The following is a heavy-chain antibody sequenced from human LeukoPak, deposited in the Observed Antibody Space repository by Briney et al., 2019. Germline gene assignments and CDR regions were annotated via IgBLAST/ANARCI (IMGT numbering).Heavy chain of an antibody. Sequence: GGSLRLSCAASGFTFSHYEMNWVRQAPGKGLEWVSYIHSSGTSMYYADSAKGRFTISRDNAKNSLYLQMNSLRAEDTAVYYCAKGGYCSGGTCYLFNAFDLWGQGTMVPVSS. V-gene: IGHV3-48*03. J-gene: IGHJ3*01. D-gene: IGHD2-15*01. CDR3: AKGGYCSGGTCYLFNAFDL. CDR1: GFTFSHYE. CDR2: IHSSGTSM.